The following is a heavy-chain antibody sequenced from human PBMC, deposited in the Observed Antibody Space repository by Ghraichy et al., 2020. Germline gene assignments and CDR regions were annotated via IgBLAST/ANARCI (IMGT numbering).Heavy chain of an antibody. CDR3: AKALSGRFDS. CDR1: GDSVSSILAT. CDR2: TYYRSKWNN. J-gene: IGHJ4*02. V-gene: IGHV6-1*01. Sequence: SQTLSLTCAVSGDSVSSILATWNWIRQSPSRGLDWLGRTYYRSKWNNDYAVSVKRRLTINPDTSKNQFSLQLNSVTPEDTAVYYCAKALSGRFDSWGQGTLVTVSS. D-gene: IGHD3-10*01.